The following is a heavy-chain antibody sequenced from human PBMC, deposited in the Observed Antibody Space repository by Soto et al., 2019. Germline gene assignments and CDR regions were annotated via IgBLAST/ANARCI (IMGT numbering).Heavy chain of an antibody. V-gene: IGHV3-23*01. J-gene: IGHJ6*02. Sequence: PGGSLRLSCAASGFTFSSYAMSWVRQAPGKGLEWVSAISGSGGSTYYAGSVKGRFTISRDNSKNTLYLQMNSLRAEDTAVYYCAKSDYYDSSGYPTDYYYYGMDVWGQGTTVTVSS. D-gene: IGHD3-22*01. CDR3: AKSDYYDSSGYPTDYYYYGMDV. CDR2: ISGSGGST. CDR1: GFTFSSYA.